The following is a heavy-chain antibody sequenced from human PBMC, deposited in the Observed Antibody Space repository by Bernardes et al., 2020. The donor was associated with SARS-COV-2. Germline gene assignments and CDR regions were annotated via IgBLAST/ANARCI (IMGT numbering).Heavy chain of an antibody. CDR2: ISAYNGNT. Sequence: ASVKVSCKASGYTFTSYGISWVRQAPGQGLEWMGWISAYNGNTNYAQKLQGRVTMTTDTSTSTAYMELRSLRSDDTAVYYCARRFYDSSGYHTFDPWGQGTLVTVST. CDR1: GYTFTSYG. D-gene: IGHD3-22*01. V-gene: IGHV1-18*01. J-gene: IGHJ5*02. CDR3: ARRFYDSSGYHTFDP.